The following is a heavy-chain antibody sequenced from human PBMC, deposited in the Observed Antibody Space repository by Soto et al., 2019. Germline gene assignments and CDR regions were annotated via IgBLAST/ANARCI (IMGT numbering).Heavy chain of an antibody. CDR1: GSTFSNYA. J-gene: IGHJ4*02. Sequence: QVHLVQSGADVKKPGASVKVSCKASGSTFSNYAIGWVRQAPGQGLEWMGWISASNGNTNYAQNLQGRVTMTTDTSTSTAYMELRTLRSDDTAVYYCARISLGSGGWFPNDYWGQGTLVTVSS. D-gene: IGHD3-10*01. V-gene: IGHV1-18*01. CDR2: ISASNGNT. CDR3: ARISLGSGGWFPNDY.